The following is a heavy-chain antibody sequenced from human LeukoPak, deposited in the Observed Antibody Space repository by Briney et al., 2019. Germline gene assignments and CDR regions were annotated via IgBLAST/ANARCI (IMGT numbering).Heavy chain of an antibody. J-gene: IGHJ4*02. V-gene: IGHV3-53*01. D-gene: IGHD6-13*01. CDR3: ARDGYSSSWYYFDY. Sequence: GGSLRLSCAASGLIVSSNYMTWVRQAPGKGLEWVSVIYSGGSIYYADSVKGRFTISRDNSRNTLYLQMNSLRAEDTAVYYCARDGYSSSWYYFDYWGQGTLVTVSS. CDR2: IYSGGSI. CDR1: GLIVSSNY.